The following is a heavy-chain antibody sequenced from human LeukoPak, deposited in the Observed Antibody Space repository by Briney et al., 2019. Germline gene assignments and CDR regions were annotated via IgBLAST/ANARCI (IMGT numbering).Heavy chain of an antibody. CDR2: ISYDGSNK. D-gene: IGHD2-2*03. V-gene: IGHV3-30*18. CDR3: AKSPGYCSSTSCLPYYYYGMDV. J-gene: IGHJ6*02. CDR1: GFTFSSYG. Sequence: PGRSLRLSCAASGFTFSSYGMHWVRQAPGKGLEWVAVISYDGSNKYYADSVKGRFTISRDNSKNTLYLQMNSLRAEDTAVYYCAKSPGYCSSTSCLPYYYYGMDVWGQGTTVTVSS.